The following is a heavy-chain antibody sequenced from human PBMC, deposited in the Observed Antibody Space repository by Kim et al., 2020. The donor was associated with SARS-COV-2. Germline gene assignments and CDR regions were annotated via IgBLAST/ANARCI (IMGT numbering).Heavy chain of an antibody. CDR2: INHSGST. D-gene: IGHD3-22*01. CDR3: ARRGRIYYESLGSFDP. V-gene: IGHV4-34*01. CDR1: GGSFSGYY. Sequence: SETLSLTCAVYGGSFSGYYWSWIRQPPGKGLEWIGEINHSGSTNYNPSLKSRVTISVDTSKNQFSLKLSSVTAADTAVYYCARRGRIYYESLGSFDPWGQGTLVTVSS. J-gene: IGHJ5*02.